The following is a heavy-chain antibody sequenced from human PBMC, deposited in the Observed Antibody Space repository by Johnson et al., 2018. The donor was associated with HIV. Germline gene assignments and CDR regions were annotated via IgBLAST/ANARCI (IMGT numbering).Heavy chain of an antibody. J-gene: IGHJ3*02. CDR1: GFTFSTHW. CDR3: TTSIAAAGINAFDI. CDR2: ISYDGSNK. Sequence: VQLVESGGGVVQPGRSLRLSCAASGFTFSTHWMTWVRQAPGKGLEWVAVISYDGSNKYYADSVKGRFTISRDNSKNTLYLQMNSLKTEDTAVYYCTTSIAAAGINAFDIWGHGTMVTVSS. D-gene: IGHD6-13*01. V-gene: IGHV3-30*03.